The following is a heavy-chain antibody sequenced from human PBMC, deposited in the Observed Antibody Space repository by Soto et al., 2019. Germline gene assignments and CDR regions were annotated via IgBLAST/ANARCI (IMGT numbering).Heavy chain of an antibody. CDR1: GGSISAYY. V-gene: IGHV4-34*01. Sequence: EXLSLTCAVYGGSISAYYWSWIRQPPGKGLEWIGEINHGGSTNYNPSLKSRVTISVDTSKNQFSLKLTSVTAEDTAIYYCARTPVVSLARYYMDVWGTGTTVTVSS. J-gene: IGHJ6*03. CDR2: INHGGST. CDR3: ARTPVVSLARYYMDV. D-gene: IGHD2-2*01.